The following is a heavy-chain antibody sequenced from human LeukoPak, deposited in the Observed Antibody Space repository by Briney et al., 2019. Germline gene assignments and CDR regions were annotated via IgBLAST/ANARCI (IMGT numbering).Heavy chain of an antibody. V-gene: IGHV3-48*01. D-gene: IGHD2-15*01. CDR1: GFPLSSYS. J-gene: IGHJ4*02. CDR2: ISSSGSAI. CDR3: VRVKGSYFDY. Sequence: GGSLRLSCAASGFPLSSYSINWVRQAPGKGLEWVSYISSSGSAIYYVDSVKGRFTVSRDNAENSLFLQMNSPRAEDTAVYYCVRVKGSYFDYWGQGALVTVSS.